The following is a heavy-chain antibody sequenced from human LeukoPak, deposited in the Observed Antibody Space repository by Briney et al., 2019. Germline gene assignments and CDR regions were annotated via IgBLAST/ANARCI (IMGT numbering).Heavy chain of an antibody. J-gene: IGHJ4*02. CDR1: GGSISSYY. CDR2: IYYSGST. Sequence: SETLSLTCTVSGGSISSYYWSWIRQPPGKGLEWIGYIYYSGSTNYNPSLKSRVTISVDTSKNQFSLKLSSVTAADTAVYYCVRVQVGMGFYFDYWGQGTLVTVSS. D-gene: IGHD1-26*01. V-gene: IGHV4-59*12. CDR3: VRVQVGMGFYFDY.